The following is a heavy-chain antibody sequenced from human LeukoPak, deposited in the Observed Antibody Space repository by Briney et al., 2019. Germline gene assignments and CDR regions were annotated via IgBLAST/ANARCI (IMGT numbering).Heavy chain of an antibody. CDR3: ARELTVVVVPAAIFDY. D-gene: IGHD2-2*01. V-gene: IGHV4-39*07. Sequence: SDTLSLTCTLSGGSISSSSYYWGWVRQPPGKGLEWVGSIYYSGSTYYNPSLKSRVTISVDTSKNQFSLKLSSVTAADTAVYYCARELTVVVVPAAIFDYWGQGTLVTVSS. CDR1: GGSISSSSYY. CDR2: IYYSGST. J-gene: IGHJ4*02.